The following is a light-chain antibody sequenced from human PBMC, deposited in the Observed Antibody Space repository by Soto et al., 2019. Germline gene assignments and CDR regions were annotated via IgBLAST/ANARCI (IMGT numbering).Light chain of an antibody. CDR1: SSNIENNY. CDR2: DTN. CDR3: GTWYSSLSSVV. V-gene: IGLV1-51*01. J-gene: IGLJ2*01. Sequence: QSVLTQPPSVSAAPGQKVTISCSGSSSNIENNYVSWYQQLPGTAPKLLIYDTNKRPSGIPDRFSGSRSGTSATLGITGLQTGDEADYYCGTWYSSLSSVVFGGGTKLTVL.